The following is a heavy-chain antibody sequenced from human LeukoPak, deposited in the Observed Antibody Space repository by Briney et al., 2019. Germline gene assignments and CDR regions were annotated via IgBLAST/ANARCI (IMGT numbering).Heavy chain of an antibody. CDR1: GFTFSSYA. CDR3: AKFRGYTGYDAFDY. D-gene: IGHD5-12*01. CDR2: FSGSGANT. J-gene: IGHJ4*02. Sequence: GGSLRLSCAASGFTFSSYAMSWVRQAPGKGLEWGSGFSGSGANTYYADSVKGRFTISRDNSKNTLYLEMNSLRAEDTAVYYCAKFRGYTGYDAFDYWGQGTLVTVSS. V-gene: IGHV3-23*01.